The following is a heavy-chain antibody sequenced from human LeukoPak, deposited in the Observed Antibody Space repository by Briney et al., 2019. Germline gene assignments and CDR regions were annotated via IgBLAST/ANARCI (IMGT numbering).Heavy chain of an antibody. Sequence: GGSLRLSCAASGFSFSSYSINWVRQAPGKGLEWVSSIGHSSDYIYYADSVRGRFTISRDNAKNSVYLQMNSLRAEDTAVYYCARSLQLITMILSPDYWGQGTLVTVSS. CDR2: IGHSSDYI. CDR3: ARSLQLITMILSPDY. J-gene: IGHJ4*02. CDR1: GFSFSSYS. D-gene: IGHD3-22*01. V-gene: IGHV3-21*01.